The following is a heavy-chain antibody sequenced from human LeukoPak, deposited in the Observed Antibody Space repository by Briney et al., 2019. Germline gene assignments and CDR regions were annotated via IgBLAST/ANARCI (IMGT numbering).Heavy chain of an antibody. V-gene: IGHV4-39*07. Sequence: SETLSLTCTISGGSIYINNYYWVWIRQPPGEGLEWIASMYHSWSTYYNPSLESRVSMALDTSKNQFSLKLSSVTAADTAVYYCARAAGGWDKYYYYYIDVWGKGTTVTVSS. CDR2: MYHSWST. D-gene: IGHD1-26*01. J-gene: IGHJ6*03. CDR3: ARAAGGWDKYYYYYIDV. CDR1: GGSIYINNYY.